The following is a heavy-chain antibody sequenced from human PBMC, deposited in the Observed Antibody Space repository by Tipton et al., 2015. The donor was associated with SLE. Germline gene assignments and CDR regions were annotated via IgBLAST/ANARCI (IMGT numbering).Heavy chain of an antibody. V-gene: IGHV4-31*03. CDR2: TYYSGSP. CDR1: GGSISSGGYY. CDR3: ARGREWEPPDY. J-gene: IGHJ4*02. Sequence: TLSLTCNVSGGSISSGGYYWSWIRQHPGKGLEWIGYTYYSGSPYYNPSLKSRVIISVDTSKNQFSLKLSSVTVADTAVYYCARGREWEPPDYWGQGTLVSVSS. D-gene: IGHD1-26*01.